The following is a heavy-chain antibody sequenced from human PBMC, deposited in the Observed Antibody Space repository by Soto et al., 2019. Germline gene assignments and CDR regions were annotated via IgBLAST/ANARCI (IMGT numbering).Heavy chain of an antibody. CDR1: GYTFTSYY. V-gene: IGHV1-46*01. CDR3: ARVGPFFYYGDYSDY. D-gene: IGHD4-17*01. CDR2: INPSGGST. Sequence: ASVKVSCKASGYTFTSYYMHWVRQAPGQGLEWMGIINPSGGSTSYAQKFQGRVTMTRDTSTSTAYMELRSLRSDDTAVYYCARVGPFFYYGDYSDYWGQGTLVTVSS. J-gene: IGHJ4*02.